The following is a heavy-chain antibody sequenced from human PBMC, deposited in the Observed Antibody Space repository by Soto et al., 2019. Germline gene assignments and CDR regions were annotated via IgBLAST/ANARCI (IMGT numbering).Heavy chain of an antibody. CDR3: ASDRSSGWDQGYGMDV. CDR1: GGSISTYY. D-gene: IGHD6-19*01. J-gene: IGHJ6*02. CDR2: IYYSGST. Sequence: PSETLSLTCTVSGGSISTYYWSWIRKPPGKGLEWIGYIYYSGSTSYNPSLKSRVTISVDTSKNQISLKLRSVTAADTAVYYCASDRSSGWDQGYGMDVWGQGTTVTVSS. V-gene: IGHV4-59*01.